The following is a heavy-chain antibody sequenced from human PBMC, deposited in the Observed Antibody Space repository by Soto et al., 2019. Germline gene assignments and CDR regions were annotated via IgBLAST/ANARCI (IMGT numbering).Heavy chain of an antibody. D-gene: IGHD3-10*01. J-gene: IGHJ6*03. CDR2: IYYSWST. Sequence: QVQLQESGPGLVKPSETLSLTCTVSGGSISSYYWSWIRQPPGKGLEYIGYIYYSWSTNYNPSLKSLVTVVVDTSKTQFSLKLSSGTAADTAVYYCARLDRFGEPHYDYMDVWGKGTTVTVSS. V-gene: IGHV4-59*08. CDR1: GGSISSYY. CDR3: ARLDRFGEPHYDYMDV.